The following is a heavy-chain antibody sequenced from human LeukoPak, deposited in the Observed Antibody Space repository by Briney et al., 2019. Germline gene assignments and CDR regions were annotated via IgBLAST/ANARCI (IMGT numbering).Heavy chain of an antibody. CDR2: ISTNGVNT. CDR1: GFTFGNYA. CDR3: AKGPAAARPYYFDS. V-gene: IGHV3-23*01. D-gene: IGHD6-6*01. Sequence: GGSLRLSCQTSGFTFGNYAMSWVRQAQGKELEWISAISTNGVNTYYADSVKGRFTISRDNSRHTLSLQMNGLRADDTAVYYCAKGPAAARPYYFDSWGQGTLVAVSS. J-gene: IGHJ4*02.